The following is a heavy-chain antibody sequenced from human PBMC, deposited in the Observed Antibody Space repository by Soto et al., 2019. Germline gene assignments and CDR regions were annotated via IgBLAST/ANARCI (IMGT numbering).Heavy chain of an antibody. D-gene: IGHD2-2*01. CDR3: ARDARPVHHIVVVPAHFDY. CDR1: GFTFSSYA. Sequence: PGGSLRLSCAASGFTFSSYAMHWVRQAPGKGLEWVAVISYDGSNKYYADSVKGRFTISRDNSKNTLYLQMNSLRAEDTAVYYCARDARPVHHIVVVPAHFDYWGQGTLVTVSS. J-gene: IGHJ4*02. V-gene: IGHV3-30-3*01. CDR2: ISYDGSNK.